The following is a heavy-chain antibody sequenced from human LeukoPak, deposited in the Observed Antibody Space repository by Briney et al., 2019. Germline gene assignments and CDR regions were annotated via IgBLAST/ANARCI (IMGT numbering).Heavy chain of an antibody. CDR2: VFHRGTT. CDR1: SYSINSAFY. D-gene: IGHD3-10*01. V-gene: IGHV4-38-2*02. CDR3: VRDGYYGSGSPGWFGP. J-gene: IGHJ5*02. Sequence: SETLSLTCTVSSYSINSAFYWGWIRVPPGKGLEWIGSVFHRGTTYYNSSLKSRVNISIDTSKNQFSLKLNSLTAEDTAMYYCVRDGYYGSGSPGWFGPWGPGTLVIVSA.